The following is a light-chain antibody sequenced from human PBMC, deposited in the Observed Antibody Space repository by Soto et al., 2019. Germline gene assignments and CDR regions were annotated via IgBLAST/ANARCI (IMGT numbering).Light chain of an antibody. CDR1: QSVSNY. CDR3: QQRSSWPLS. Sequence: EIVLTQSPATLSLSPGGRATLSCRASQSVSNYLAWYQQKPGQAPRLLIYDAFNRATGIPARFSGSGSGTDFTLTISSLEPEDYEVYYCQQRSSWPLSFGGGTEVEIK. J-gene: IGKJ4*01. CDR2: DAF. V-gene: IGKV3-11*01.